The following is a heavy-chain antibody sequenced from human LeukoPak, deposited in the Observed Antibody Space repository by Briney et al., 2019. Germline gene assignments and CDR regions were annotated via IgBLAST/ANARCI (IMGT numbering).Heavy chain of an antibody. D-gene: IGHD6-19*01. Sequence: GASVKVSCKASGYTFTTYGITWVRQAPGQGLEWMGWISAHNGNTNYAQKLQGRVTMTTDTSTSTAYMELRSLRSDDTAVYYCARTRIEVAGSYYFDYWGQGTLTTVSS. CDR2: ISAHNGNT. CDR3: ARTRIEVAGSYYFDY. J-gene: IGHJ4*02. CDR1: GYTFTTYG. V-gene: IGHV1-18*01.